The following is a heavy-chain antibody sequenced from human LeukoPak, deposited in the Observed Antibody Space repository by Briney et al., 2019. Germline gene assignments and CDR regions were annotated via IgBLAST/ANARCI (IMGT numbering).Heavy chain of an antibody. J-gene: IGHJ4*02. D-gene: IGHD6-19*01. V-gene: IGHV1-69*13. CDR3: ARYSSGWLFENHYYFDY. CDR1: GGTFSSYA. Sequence: ASVKVSCKASGGTFSSYAISWVRQAPGQGLEWMGGIIPIFGTVNYAQKFQGRVTITADESTRTAYMELSRLRSDDTAVYYCARYSSGWLFENHYYFDYWGQGTLVTVSS. CDR2: IIPIFGTV.